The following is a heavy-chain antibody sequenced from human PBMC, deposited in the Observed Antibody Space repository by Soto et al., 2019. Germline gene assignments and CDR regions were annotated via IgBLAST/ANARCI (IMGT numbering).Heavy chain of an antibody. D-gene: IGHD3-9*01. J-gene: IGHJ4*02. CDR3: ARGQPGLFSFDS. Sequence: SETLSLTCGVSGFSVSSDFSSWIWIRQTSGKGLEWIGYIYHSGSSYFNPSLVSRGSISIDTSNNQFSLNLTSVTAADTAVYYCARGQPGLFSFDSWGQGILVTVSS. CDR2: IYHSGSS. CDR1: GFSVSSDFSS. V-gene: IGHV4-30-2*01.